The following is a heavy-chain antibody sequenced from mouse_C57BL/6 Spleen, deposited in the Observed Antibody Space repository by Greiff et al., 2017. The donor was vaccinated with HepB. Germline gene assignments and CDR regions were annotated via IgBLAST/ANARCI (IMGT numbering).Heavy chain of an antibody. CDR3: ATMMVIYYFDY. V-gene: IGHV5-4*03. J-gene: IGHJ2*01. D-gene: IGHD2-3*01. CDR2: ISDGGSYT. Sequence: DVMLVESGGGLVKPGGSLKLSCAASGFTFSSYAMSWVRQTPEKRLEWVATISDGGSYTYYPDNVKGRFTISRDNAKNNLYLQMSHLKSEDTAMYYCATMMVIYYFDYWGQGTTLTVSS. CDR1: GFTFSSYA.